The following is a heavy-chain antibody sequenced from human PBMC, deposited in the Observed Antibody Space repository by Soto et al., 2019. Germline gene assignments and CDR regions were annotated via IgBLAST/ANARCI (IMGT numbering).Heavy chain of an antibody. D-gene: IGHD4-17*01. Sequence: QVQLQQWGAGLLKPSETLSLTCAVYGGSFSGYYWSWIRQPPGKGLEWIGEINHSGSTNYNPSLERRAAISVDTSKNKFSRKLSSVAAADTAVYYGARGTVTTRPSWFDPWGQGTLVTVSS. V-gene: IGHV4-34*01. CDR3: ARGTVTTRPSWFDP. CDR1: GGSFSGYY. CDR2: INHSGST. J-gene: IGHJ5*02.